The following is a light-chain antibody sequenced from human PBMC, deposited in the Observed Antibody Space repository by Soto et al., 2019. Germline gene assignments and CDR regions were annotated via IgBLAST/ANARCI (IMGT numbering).Light chain of an antibody. CDR2: AVT. CDR3: SSYTSSSTL. Sequence: QSVLTQPASVSGSPGQSITISCTGTSSDVGGYNYVSWYQQHSGKAPKLMIYAVTDRPSGVSSRFSGSKSANTASLTISGLQAEDEADYYCSSYTSSSTLFGTGTKLTVL. J-gene: IGLJ1*01. CDR1: SSDVGGYNY. V-gene: IGLV2-14*01.